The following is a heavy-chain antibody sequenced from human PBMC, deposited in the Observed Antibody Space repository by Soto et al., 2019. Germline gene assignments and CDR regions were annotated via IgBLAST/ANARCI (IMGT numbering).Heavy chain of an antibody. V-gene: IGHV3-30*03. J-gene: IGHJ4*02. CDR2: ISYDGSNK. D-gene: IGHD4-4*01. CDR3: APNDYSDNNFED. Sequence: AGSLRLSCASSVFTFSSYGMHCVRHSPGKWLEWVAVISYDGSNKYYEDSVKGRFTISRDNSKNTLYLQMNSLRAEDTAVYYCAPNDYSDNNFEDWGQGTLVIVS. CDR1: VFTFSSYG.